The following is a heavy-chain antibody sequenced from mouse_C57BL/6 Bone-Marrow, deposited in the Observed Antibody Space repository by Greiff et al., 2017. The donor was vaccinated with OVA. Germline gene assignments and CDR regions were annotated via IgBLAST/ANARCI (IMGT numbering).Heavy chain of an antibody. V-gene: IGHV3-6*01. CDR1: GYSITSGYY. CDR3: ARVITTVVGYWYFDV. J-gene: IGHJ1*03. CDR2: IRYDGSN. Sequence: EVQLQESGPGLVKPSQSLSLTCSVTGYSITSGYYWNWIRQFPGNKLEWMGYIRYDGSNNYNPSLKNRISITRDTSKNQFFLKLNSVTTEDTATYYCARVITTVVGYWYFDVWGTGTTVTVSS. D-gene: IGHD1-1*01.